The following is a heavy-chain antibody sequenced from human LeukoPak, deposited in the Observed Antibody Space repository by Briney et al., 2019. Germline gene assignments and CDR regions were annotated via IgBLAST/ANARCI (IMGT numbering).Heavy chain of an antibody. CDR2: ISSSGSTI. CDR1: GFTFSSYE. CDR3: ARDRYHDILTGFFDY. Sequence: PGGSLRLSCAASGFTFSSYEMNWVRQAPGKGLEWVSYISSSGSTIYYADSVKGRFTISRDNAKNSLYLQMNSLRAEDTAVYYCARDRYHDILTGFFDYWGQGTLVTVSS. V-gene: IGHV3-48*03. D-gene: IGHD3-9*01. J-gene: IGHJ4*02.